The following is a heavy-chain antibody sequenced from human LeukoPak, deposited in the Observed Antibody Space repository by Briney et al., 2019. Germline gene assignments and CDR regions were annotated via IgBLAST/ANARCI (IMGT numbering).Heavy chain of an antibody. D-gene: IGHD5/OR15-5a*01. CDR2: IIPIFGTA. CDR1: GGTFSSYA. CDR3: ARGSTYYYYYMDV. Sequence: SVKVSCKASGGTFSSYAISWVRQAPGQGLEWRGEIIPIFGTANYAQKFQGRVTITTDESTSTAYMELSSLRSEDTAVYYCARGSTYYYYYMDVWGKGTTVTVSS. V-gene: IGHV1-69*05. J-gene: IGHJ6*03.